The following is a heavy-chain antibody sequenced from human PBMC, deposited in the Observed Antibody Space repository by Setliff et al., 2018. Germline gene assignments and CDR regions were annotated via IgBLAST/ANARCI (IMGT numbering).Heavy chain of an antibody. CDR2: IIPILGIA. V-gene: IGHV1-69*10. Sequence: ASVKVSCKASGGTFSSYAISWVRQAPGQGLEWMGGIIPILGIANYAQKFQGRVTITADESISTAYMELSSLRSEDTAVYYCARQRTGPDWFDPWGQGTLVTVSS. CDR3: ARQRTGPDWFDP. CDR1: GGTFSSYA. J-gene: IGHJ5*02.